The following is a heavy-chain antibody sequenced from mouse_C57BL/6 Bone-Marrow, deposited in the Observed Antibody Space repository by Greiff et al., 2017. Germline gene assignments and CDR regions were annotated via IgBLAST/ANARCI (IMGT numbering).Heavy chain of an antibody. CDR2: IWGGGST. V-gene: IGHV2-3*01. CDR1: GFSLTSYG. D-gene: IGHD5-2*01. CDR3: SKEYPYAVYY. Sequence: VKLVESGPGLVAPSPCLSITCTVSGFSLTSYGVRWVRQPPGKGLEWLGVIWGGGSTNYHSALISRLSISKDNSKSQVFLKLNLLQTDDTATYYCSKEYPYAVYYWGQGTSVTVSS. J-gene: IGHJ4*01.